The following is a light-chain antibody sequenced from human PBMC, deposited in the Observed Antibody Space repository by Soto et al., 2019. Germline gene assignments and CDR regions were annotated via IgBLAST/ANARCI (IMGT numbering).Light chain of an antibody. Sequence: DIQLTQSPSPLSASVGDRVTITCRASQDISSWLAWYQQKPGKAPKRPIYEASSLQSGVPSRFSGSGSGTEFTLTIICLLPEDFAADYCQQMYIMPYTFDERTR. CDR3: QQMYIMPYT. CDR2: EAS. CDR1: QDISSW. V-gene: IGKV1-9*01. J-gene: IGKJ5*01.